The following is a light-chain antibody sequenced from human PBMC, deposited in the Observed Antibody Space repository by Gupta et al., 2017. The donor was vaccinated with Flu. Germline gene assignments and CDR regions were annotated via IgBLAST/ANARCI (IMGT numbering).Light chain of an antibody. CDR2: KNN. V-gene: IGLV1-44*01. J-gene: IGLJ1*01. CDR3: AAWDDLFNGPV. Sequence: WYQQLPGTAPKVLIYKNNERPSGVPDRFSGSQSGTSASLAIRGLQSEDEAVYYCAAWDDLFNGPVFGTGTTVTVL.